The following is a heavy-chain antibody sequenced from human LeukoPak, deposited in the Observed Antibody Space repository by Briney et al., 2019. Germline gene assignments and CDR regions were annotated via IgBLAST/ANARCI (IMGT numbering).Heavy chain of an antibody. CDR3: ARDRSITMVRGAMGY. CDR1: GGTFSSYA. CDR2: MNPNSGNT. Sequence: ASVKVSCKASGGTFSSYAINWVRQATGQGLEWMGWMNPNSGNTGYAQKFQGRVTMTRNTSISTAYMELSSLRSEDTAVYYCARDRSITMVRGAMGYWGQGTLVTVSS. D-gene: IGHD3-10*01. V-gene: IGHV1-8*02. J-gene: IGHJ4*02.